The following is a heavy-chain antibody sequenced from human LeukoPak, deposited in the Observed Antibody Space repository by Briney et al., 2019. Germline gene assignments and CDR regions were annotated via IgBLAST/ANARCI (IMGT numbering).Heavy chain of an antibody. D-gene: IGHD3-22*01. J-gene: IGHJ4*02. CDR1: GYTFTSYA. Sequence: ASVKVSCKASGYTFTSYAMNWVRQAPGQGLEWMGWINTNTGNPTYAQGFTGRFVFSLDTSVSTAYLQISSLKAEDTAVYYCARGGRAYYYDSSGYYYSDYWGQGTLVAVSS. CDR2: INTNTGNP. V-gene: IGHV7-4-1*02. CDR3: ARGGRAYYYDSSGYYYSDY.